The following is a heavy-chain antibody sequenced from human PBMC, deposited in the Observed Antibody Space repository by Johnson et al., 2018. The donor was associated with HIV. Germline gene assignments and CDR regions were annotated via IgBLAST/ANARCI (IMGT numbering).Heavy chain of an antibody. Sequence: VQLVESGGGLVQPGGSLRLSCAASGLTVSGNYMTWVRQAPGKGLEWVSAIGSADDTYYPGSVKGRFTISRDDSKNTLYLQMNSLKTEDTAVYYCTTVPDAFDIWGQGTMVTVSS. CDR1: GLTVSGNY. CDR2: IGSADDT. J-gene: IGHJ3*02. CDR3: TTVPDAFDI. V-gene: IGHV3-66*01.